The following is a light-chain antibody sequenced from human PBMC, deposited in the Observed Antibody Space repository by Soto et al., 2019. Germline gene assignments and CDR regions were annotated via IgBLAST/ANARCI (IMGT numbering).Light chain of an antibody. CDR2: GAS. CDR1: QNVSSSY. V-gene: IGKV3-20*01. Sequence: EVVLTQSPGTLSLSPGERATLSCRASQNVSSSYLAWYQQKPGQAPRLLIYGASSTTTGIPDRFSGSGSGTDLTLTISRLEPENFAVYYCQQYGRSPPTFGGGTKVEIK. CDR3: QQYGRSPPT. J-gene: IGKJ4*01.